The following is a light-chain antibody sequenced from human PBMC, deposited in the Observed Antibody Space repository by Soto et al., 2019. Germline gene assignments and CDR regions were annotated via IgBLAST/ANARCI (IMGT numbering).Light chain of an antibody. CDR1: QSGSSNY. CDR2: DVS. Sequence: EIVLTQSPGTLSLSPGERATLSCRSSQSGSSNYLAWYQQKPDQAPRLVIYDVSGRATGIPDRFSGSGSGTDCTLTISRLEPEDFAVYYCQQYGSSPTFGQGTKVEIK. CDR3: QQYGSSPT. J-gene: IGKJ1*01. V-gene: IGKV3-20*01.